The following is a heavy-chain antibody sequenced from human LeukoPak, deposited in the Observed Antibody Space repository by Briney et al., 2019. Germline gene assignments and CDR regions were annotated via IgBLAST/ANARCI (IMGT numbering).Heavy chain of an antibody. D-gene: IGHD5-12*01. CDR2: IRSKAYGGTT. Sequence: GGSLRLSCAASGFTFSSYTMDWVRQAPGKGLEWVGFIRSKAYGGTTEYAASVKGRFTIPRDDSKSIAYLQMNSLKTEDTAVYYCTRCLGVDIVAGDVWGQGTTVTVSS. J-gene: IGHJ6*02. CDR1: GFTFSSYT. CDR3: TRCLGVDIVAGDV. V-gene: IGHV3-49*04.